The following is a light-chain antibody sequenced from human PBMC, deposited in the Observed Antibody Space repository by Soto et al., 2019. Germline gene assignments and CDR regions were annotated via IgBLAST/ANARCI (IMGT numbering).Light chain of an antibody. V-gene: IGLV2-14*01. Sequence: SALTQPASVYGSPGQSITISCTGTSSDVGGYNYVSWYQQHPGKAPKLMIYDVSNRPSGVSNRFSGSKSGNTASLTISGLQAEDEADYYCSSYTSSSTLRVFGTGTKVTVL. CDR1: SSDVGGYNY. CDR2: DVS. J-gene: IGLJ1*01. CDR3: SSYTSSSTLRV.